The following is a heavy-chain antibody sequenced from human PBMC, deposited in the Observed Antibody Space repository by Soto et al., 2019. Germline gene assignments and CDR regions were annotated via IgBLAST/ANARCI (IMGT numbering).Heavy chain of an antibody. CDR3: ARVPETIVVVIPTVFWFDP. CDR1: GGTFSGYA. CDR2: IIPIFGNT. D-gene: IGHD3-22*01. V-gene: IGHV1-18*01. Sequence: ASVKVSCKASGGTFSGYAISWVRQAPGQGLEWMGGIIPIFGNTNYAQKLQGRVTKTTDTSTSTAYMELRSLRSDDTAVYYCARVPETIVVVIPTVFWFDPWGQGTLVTVSS. J-gene: IGHJ5*02.